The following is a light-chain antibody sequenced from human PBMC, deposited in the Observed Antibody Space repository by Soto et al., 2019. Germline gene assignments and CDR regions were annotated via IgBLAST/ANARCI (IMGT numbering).Light chain of an antibody. CDR2: GAA. J-gene: IGKJ3*01. CDR3: HQYGSAPLT. Sequence: IVMTQSPATLSLSPVDRATLSCSASQSVAANSLASSQQKRGQAPRLLIYGAASRATGIPDRFSCSGSGTDFTLTISTLEPEDFSVYYCHQYGSAPLTFGPGTKVDIK. CDR1: QSVAANS. V-gene: IGKV3-20*01.